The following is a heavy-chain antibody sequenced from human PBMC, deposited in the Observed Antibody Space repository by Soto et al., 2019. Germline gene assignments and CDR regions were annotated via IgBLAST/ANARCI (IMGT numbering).Heavy chain of an antibody. CDR2: IYQTGST. D-gene: IGHD1-1*01. CDR1: GGSISTVGHY. J-gene: IGHJ4*02. CDR3: ARATGTLRSRNCDY. V-gene: IGHV4-31*03. Sequence: SETLSLTCSVSGGSISTVGHYWTWIRQPPGKGLEWIGSIYQTGSTYYSKSLRSRLTMSVDTSKSQFSLRLRSVTAADTAVYYCARATGTLRSRNCDYWGQGSLVT.